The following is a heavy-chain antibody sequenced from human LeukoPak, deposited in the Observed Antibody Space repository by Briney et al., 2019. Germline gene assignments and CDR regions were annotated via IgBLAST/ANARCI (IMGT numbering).Heavy chain of an antibody. J-gene: IGHJ4*02. Sequence: GGSLRLSCAASGLTVSSNYMSWVRQAPGKGLEWVSVIYSGGSTYYADSVKGRFTISRDNSKNTLYLQMNSLRAEDTAVYYCARANRGSSGYWYYFDYWGQGTLVTVSS. CDR3: ARANRGSSGYWYYFDY. D-gene: IGHD3-22*01. CDR1: GLTVSSNY. V-gene: IGHV3-66*01. CDR2: IYSGGST.